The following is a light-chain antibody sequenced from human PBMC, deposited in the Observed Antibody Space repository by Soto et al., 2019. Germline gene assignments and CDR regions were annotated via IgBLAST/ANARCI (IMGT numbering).Light chain of an antibody. CDR1: QSVSDW. Sequence: IPMPQCHSTLSASAGDRVTTTCRASQSVSDWLAWYQQKPGNPPKLLIYDTSRLESAVPSRFSGSGSGTDFTFTISSLQPEDIATYYCQQYDNLPLTFGPGTKGDI. CDR2: DTS. V-gene: IGKV1-5*01. CDR3: QQYDNLPLT. J-gene: IGKJ3*01.